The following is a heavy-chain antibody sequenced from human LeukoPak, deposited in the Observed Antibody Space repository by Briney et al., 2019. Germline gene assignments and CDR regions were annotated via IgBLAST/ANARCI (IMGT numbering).Heavy chain of an antibody. CDR1: GYTFTSYY. Sequence: ASVKVSCKASGYTFTSYYMHWVRQAPGQGLEWMGRINPKRGGTNYAQKFQGRVTLTRDTSISTAHMEPSRLTSDDTAVYYCALLWFGELWTKDYWGQGTLVTVSS. CDR3: ALLWFGELWTKDY. V-gene: IGHV1-2*06. D-gene: IGHD3-10*01. J-gene: IGHJ4*02. CDR2: INPKRGGT.